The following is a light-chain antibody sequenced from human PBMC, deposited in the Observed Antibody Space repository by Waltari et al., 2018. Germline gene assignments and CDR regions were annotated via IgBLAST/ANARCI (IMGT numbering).Light chain of an antibody. CDR2: YDS. Sequence: SYVLTQPPSVSVAPGKTASITRGGNHNEIKSLHWYQQKPGQAPILVISYDSDRPSGIPERFSGSNSGNTATLTISRVEAGDEADYYCQVWDANTDPGVFGTGTEVTVL. J-gene: IGLJ1*01. CDR1: HNEIKS. CDR3: QVWDANTDPGV. V-gene: IGLV3-21*04.